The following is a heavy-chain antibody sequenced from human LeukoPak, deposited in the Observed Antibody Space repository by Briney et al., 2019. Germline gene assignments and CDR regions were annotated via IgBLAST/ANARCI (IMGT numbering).Heavy chain of an antibody. V-gene: IGHV3-23*01. J-gene: IGHJ4*02. Sequence: PGGSLRLSCTVSGFSLSNYAMTWVRQAPGKGLEWVSAISDSGRSTYYADSVKGRLTISRDISKSTLYLQMNSLRAEDTALYYCVKGQKWELPLEFWGQGTLVTVSS. CDR3: VKGQKWELPLEF. D-gene: IGHD1-26*01. CDR2: ISDSGRST. CDR1: GFSLSNYA.